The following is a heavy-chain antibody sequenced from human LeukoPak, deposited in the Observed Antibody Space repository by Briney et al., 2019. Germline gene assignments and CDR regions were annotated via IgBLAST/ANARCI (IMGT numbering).Heavy chain of an antibody. Sequence: PSETLSLTCAVYGGSFSGYYWSWIRQPPGKGLEWIGEINHSGSTNYNPSLKSRVTISVDTSKNQFSLKLSSVTAADTAVYYCAREVWGKNWFDPWGRGTLVTVSS. J-gene: IGHJ5*02. CDR1: GGSFSGYY. D-gene: IGHD3-16*01. CDR2: INHSGST. V-gene: IGHV4-34*01. CDR3: AREVWGKNWFDP.